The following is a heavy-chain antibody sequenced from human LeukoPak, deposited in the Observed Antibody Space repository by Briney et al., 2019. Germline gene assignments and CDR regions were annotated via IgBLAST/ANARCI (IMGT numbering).Heavy chain of an antibody. CDR3: AKVLLKTRYFDY. CDR1: GFTFSSYA. Sequence: GGSLRLSCAASGFTFSSYAMSWVRQAPGKGLEWVSAISGSGGSTYYADSVKGRFTVSRDNSKNTLYLQMNSLRAEDTAVYYCAKVLLKTRYFDYWGQGTLVTVSS. J-gene: IGHJ4*02. CDR2: ISGSGGST. D-gene: IGHD2/OR15-2a*01. V-gene: IGHV3-23*01.